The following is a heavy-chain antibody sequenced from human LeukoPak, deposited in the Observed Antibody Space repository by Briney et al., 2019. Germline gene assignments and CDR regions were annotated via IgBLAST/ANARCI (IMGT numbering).Heavy chain of an antibody. CDR2: IKQDGSEK. CDR1: GFTFSTYG. Sequence: GGSLRLSCAASGFTFSTYGMHWVRQAPGMGLEWVANIKQDGSEKYYADSVKGRFTISRDNAKNSLYLQMNSLRAEDTAVYYCARVSRAGELSFFDYWGQGTLVTVSS. J-gene: IGHJ4*02. CDR3: ARVSRAGELSFFDY. D-gene: IGHD3-16*02. V-gene: IGHV3-7*01.